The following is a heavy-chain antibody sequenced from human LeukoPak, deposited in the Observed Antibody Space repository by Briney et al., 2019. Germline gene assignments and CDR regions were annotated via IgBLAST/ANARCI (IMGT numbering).Heavy chain of an antibody. D-gene: IGHD3-9*01. Sequence: GGSLRPSCAASGFTFSNYAMSWVRQAPGKGLEWVSAIVGSGGSTYYADSVKGRFTISRDNPKNTLYLQMNSLRAEDTAVYYCAKWGDYDILTGYYDSDYWGQGTLVTVSS. CDR2: IVGSGGST. J-gene: IGHJ4*02. V-gene: IGHV3-23*01. CDR3: AKWGDYDILTGYYDSDY. CDR1: GFTFSNYA.